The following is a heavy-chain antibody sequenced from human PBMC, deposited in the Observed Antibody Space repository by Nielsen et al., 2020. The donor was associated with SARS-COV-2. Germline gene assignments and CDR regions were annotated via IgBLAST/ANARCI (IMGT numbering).Heavy chain of an antibody. CDR2: IKQDGSEK. Sequence: GESLKISCAASGFTFSSYGMHWVRQAPGKGLEWVANIKQDGSEKYYVDSVKGRFTISRDNAKNSLYLQMNSLRAEDTALYYCAKLVGATDWYFDLWGRGTLVTVSS. D-gene: IGHD1-26*01. CDR1: GFTFSSYG. V-gene: IGHV3-7*03. J-gene: IGHJ2*01. CDR3: AKLVGATDWYFDL.